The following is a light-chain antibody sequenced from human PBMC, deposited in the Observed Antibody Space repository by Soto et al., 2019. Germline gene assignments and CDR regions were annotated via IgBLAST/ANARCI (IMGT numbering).Light chain of an antibody. Sequence: DIQLTQSPSAMSASVGDRVTSTCRPSHGINNYLAWFQQRPGKVPQRLIYGASSLQSEVPSRFSGSGSGTEFTLTNSSLQPEDSATYYCLQNNRYPWTFGQGTKVDIK. CDR1: HGINNY. CDR2: GAS. J-gene: IGKJ1*01. V-gene: IGKV1-17*03. CDR3: LQNNRYPWT.